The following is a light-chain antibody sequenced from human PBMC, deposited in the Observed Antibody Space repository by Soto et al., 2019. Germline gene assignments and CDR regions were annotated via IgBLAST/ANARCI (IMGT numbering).Light chain of an antibody. CDR3: QQYYNIPIT. CDR1: QSVLYSSNNKNY. CDR2: WAS. V-gene: IGKV4-1*01. J-gene: IGKJ5*01. Sequence: DIVMTQSPDSLAVSLGERATINCKSSQSVLYSSNNKNYLAWYQQKPGQPPKLLIYWASTRQSGVPDRFSGSDSGTDFTLTISRLQAEDVAVYYCQQYYNIPITFGQGTRLEIK.